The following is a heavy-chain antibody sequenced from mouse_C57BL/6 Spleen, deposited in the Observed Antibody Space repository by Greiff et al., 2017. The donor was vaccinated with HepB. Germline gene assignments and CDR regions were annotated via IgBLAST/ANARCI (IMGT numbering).Heavy chain of an antibody. CDR1: GYTFTSYG. CDR3: SRSDYYGSSYEYFDV. Sequence: QVQLQQSGAELARPGASVKLSCKASGYTFTSYGISWVKQRTGQGLEWIGEIYPRSGNTYYNEKFKGKATLTADKSSSTAYMELRSLTSEDSAVYFCSRSDYYGSSYEYFDVWGTGTTVTVSS. V-gene: IGHV1-81*01. J-gene: IGHJ1*03. D-gene: IGHD1-1*01. CDR2: IYPRSGNT.